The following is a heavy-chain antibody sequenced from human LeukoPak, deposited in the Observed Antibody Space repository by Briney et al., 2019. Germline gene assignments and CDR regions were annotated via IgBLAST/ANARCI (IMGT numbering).Heavy chain of an antibody. CDR1: GFSFNNFG. V-gene: IGHV3-23*01. Sequence: GGSLRLSCVASGFSFNNFGMSWVRQAPGRGLEWVSSISGTGGSTHYADSVKGRFTISRDNSKNTLYLQMNSLRAGDTAVYYCAKSSYYDSSGFYREYYFDYWGQGTLVTVSS. D-gene: IGHD3-22*01. J-gene: IGHJ4*02. CDR3: AKSSYYDSSGFYREYYFDY. CDR2: ISGTGGST.